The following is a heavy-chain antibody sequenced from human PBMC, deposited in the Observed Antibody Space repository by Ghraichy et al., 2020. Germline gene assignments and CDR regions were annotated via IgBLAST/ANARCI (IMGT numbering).Heavy chain of an antibody. CDR2: ISHSGST. CDR1: GGPINIPGYY. CDR3: ANASTLDGIDV. V-gene: IGHV4-31*03. Sequence: SQTLSLTCSVSGGPINIPGYYWNLIRQHPDKGLEWIRYISHSGSTYYNPSLKSRVTISADTSKNQFSLKMSAVTAAVTAVYYCANASTLDGIDVWGQATTVTVSS. J-gene: IGHJ6*02.